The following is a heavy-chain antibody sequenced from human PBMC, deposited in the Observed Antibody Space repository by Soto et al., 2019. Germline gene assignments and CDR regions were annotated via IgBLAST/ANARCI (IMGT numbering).Heavy chain of an antibody. V-gene: IGHV3-48*02. CDR1: GFTFSAYS. J-gene: IGHJ4*02. CDR3: ARDKDSSSWYLIDY. Sequence: GGSLRLSCAASGFTFSAYSMNWVRQAPGKGLEWVSYISGGSGTIYNADSVKGRFTISRDNAKNSLYLQMNNLRDEDTAVYYCARDKDSSSWYLIDYWGQGTLVTVSS. CDR2: ISGGSGTI. D-gene: IGHD6-13*01.